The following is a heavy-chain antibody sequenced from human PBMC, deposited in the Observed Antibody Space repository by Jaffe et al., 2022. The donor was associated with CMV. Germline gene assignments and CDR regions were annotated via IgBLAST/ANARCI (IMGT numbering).Heavy chain of an antibody. V-gene: IGHV3-23*01. CDR1: GFTFSNYA. CDR3: AKSSYIVGANPDLQD. Sequence: EVQLLESGGGLVQTGGSLRLSCAASGFTFSNYAMSWVRQAPGKGLEWVSSIRGSGDTTYYADSVKGRFTISRDNSKNTLYLQMNSLRAEDSAVYYCAKSSYIVGANPDLQDWGQGTLLTVSS. J-gene: IGHJ1*01. CDR2: IRGSGDTT. D-gene: IGHD1-26*01.